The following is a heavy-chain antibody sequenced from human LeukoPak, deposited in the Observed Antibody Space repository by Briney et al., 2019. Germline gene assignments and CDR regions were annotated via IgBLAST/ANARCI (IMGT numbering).Heavy chain of an antibody. CDR3: ARDRYYYDSSGYYRHFDY. Sequence: SQTLSLTCTVSGGSISSGDYYWSWIRQLPGKGLEWIGYIYYSGSTYYNPSLKSRVTISVDTSKNQFSLKLSSVTAADTAVYYCARDRYYYDSSGYYRHFDYWGQGTLVTVSS. J-gene: IGHJ4*02. CDR1: GGSISSGDYY. V-gene: IGHV4-30-4*01. CDR2: IYYSGST. D-gene: IGHD3-22*01.